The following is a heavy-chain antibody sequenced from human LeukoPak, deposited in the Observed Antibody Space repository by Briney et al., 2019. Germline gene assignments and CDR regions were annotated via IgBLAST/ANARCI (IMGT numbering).Heavy chain of an antibody. CDR2: INPNSGGT. J-gene: IGHJ4*02. Sequence: GASVKVSCKASGYTFTARYMHWVRQAPGQGLEWMGWINPNSGGTNYAQKFQGRVTMTRDTSISTAYMELSRLGSDDTAVYYCARDLGTRYSSGWPPDYWGQGTLVTVSS. D-gene: IGHD6-19*01. V-gene: IGHV1-2*02. CDR1: GYTFTARY. CDR3: ARDLGTRYSSGWPPDY.